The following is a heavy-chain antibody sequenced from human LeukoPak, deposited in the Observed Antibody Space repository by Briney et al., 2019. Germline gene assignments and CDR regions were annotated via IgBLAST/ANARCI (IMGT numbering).Heavy chain of an antibody. Sequence: PGGSLRLSCAASGFTFNNYLMTWVRQPPGKGLEWVSGVSDSGGVTYYADSVKGRFAVSRDNSKNTLYLQMSSLRAEDTAVYYCAKRSKLSCSSTSCPLDYWGQGTLVTVSS. CDR2: VSDSGGVT. J-gene: IGHJ4*02. CDR1: GFTFNNYL. V-gene: IGHV3-23*01. D-gene: IGHD2-2*01. CDR3: AKRSKLSCSSTSCPLDY.